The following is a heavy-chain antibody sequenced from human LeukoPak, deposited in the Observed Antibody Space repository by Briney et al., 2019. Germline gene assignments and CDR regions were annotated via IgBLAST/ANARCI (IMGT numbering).Heavy chain of an antibody. D-gene: IGHD3-10*01. CDR1: GYTFTGYY. V-gene: IGHV1-2*02. Sequence: ASVTVSCKASGYTFTGYYMHWVRQAPGQGVEGMGWINPNSGGTNYAQKFQGRVTITRDTSISTAYMELSRLRSADTAVYYCATGFGEPLGFAYWGQGTLVTVSS. CDR3: ATGFGEPLGFAY. CDR2: INPNSGGT. J-gene: IGHJ4*02.